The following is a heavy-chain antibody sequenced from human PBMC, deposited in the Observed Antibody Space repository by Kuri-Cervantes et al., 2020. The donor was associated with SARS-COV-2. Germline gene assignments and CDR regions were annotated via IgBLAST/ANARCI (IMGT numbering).Heavy chain of an antibody. CDR2: ISAYNGNT. CDR3: ARNPGVGGLDWLLKAGYYYYYMDV. CDR1: GHTFTSYG. D-gene: IGHD3-9*01. J-gene: IGHJ6*03. Sequence: ASVKVSCKASGHTFTSYGISWVRQAPGQGLEWMGWISAYNGNTNYAQKLQGRVTMTTDTSTSTAYMELRSLRSDDTAVYYCARNPGVGGLDWLLKAGYYYYYMDVWGKGTTVTVSS. V-gene: IGHV1-18*01.